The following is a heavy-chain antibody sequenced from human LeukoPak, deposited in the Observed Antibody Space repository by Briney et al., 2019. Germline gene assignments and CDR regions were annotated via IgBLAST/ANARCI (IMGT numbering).Heavy chain of an antibody. J-gene: IGHJ6*02. Sequence: GGSLRLSCAASGFTFSSYSMHWVRQAPGKGLEWVSSISSSSRYIYYADSVKGRFTISRDNAKNSLYLQMNSLRAEDTAVYYCARDLFYKQMTAYDMDVWGQGTTVTVSS. CDR1: GFTFSSYS. CDR2: ISSSSRYI. V-gene: IGHV3-21*01. CDR3: ARDLFYKQMTAYDMDV. D-gene: IGHD1-1*01.